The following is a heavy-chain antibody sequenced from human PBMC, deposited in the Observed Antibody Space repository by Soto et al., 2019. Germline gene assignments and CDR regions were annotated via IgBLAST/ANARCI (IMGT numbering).Heavy chain of an antibody. CDR2: VKHSGNI. V-gene: IGHV4-34*01. J-gene: IGHJ3*01. CDR3: GQGSHLDFPRGYADSFNV. Sequence: QVQLQQWGAGLLEPSETLSLTCAVYGGSFSGYYWGWFRQPPGKGLEWIGEVKHSGNINYNPSLKTRLTVSVKTSRTQFSLRLSSLTPPTTACYYCGQGSHLDFPRGYADSFNVWGKGKMVTVSS. D-gene: IGHD3-3*01. CDR1: GGSFSGYY.